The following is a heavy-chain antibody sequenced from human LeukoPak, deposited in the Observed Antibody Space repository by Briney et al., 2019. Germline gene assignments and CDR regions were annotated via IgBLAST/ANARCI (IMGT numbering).Heavy chain of an antibody. CDR1: GGSISSSSHY. CDR2: IYYSGTT. CDR3: ARGLSSSWYYPFFDY. V-gene: IGHV4-39*07. D-gene: IGHD6-13*01. Sequence: SETLSLTCTVSGGSISSSSHYWGWIRQPPGKGLEWIGNIYYSGTTNYNPSLKSRVTISVDTSKNQFSLKLSSVTAADTAVYYCARGLSSSWYYPFFDYWGQGTLVTVSS. J-gene: IGHJ4*02.